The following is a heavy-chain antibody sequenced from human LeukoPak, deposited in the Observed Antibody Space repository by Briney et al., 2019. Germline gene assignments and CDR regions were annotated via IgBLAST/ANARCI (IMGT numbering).Heavy chain of an antibody. J-gene: IGHJ4*02. CDR2: IKEDGSEK. V-gene: IGHV3-7*01. D-gene: IGHD3-22*01. CDR1: GFTFSNYW. Sequence: PGGSLRLSCATSGFTFSNYWMSWVRQAPGKGLEGVAKIKEDGSEKKYVDSVKGRFTISRDNAENAVHLEMNSLRAEDTAVYYCTRMYLYESSGYRPSDYWGQGTLVTVSS. CDR3: TRMYLYESSGYRPSDY.